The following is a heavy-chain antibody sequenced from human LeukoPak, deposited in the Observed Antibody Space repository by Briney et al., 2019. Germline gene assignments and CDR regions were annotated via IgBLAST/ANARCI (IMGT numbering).Heavy chain of an antibody. D-gene: IGHD6-19*01. CDR2: ISYDGSNK. V-gene: IGHV3-30-3*01. CDR3: ARDAPSSDWPIDY. Sequence: PGRSLRLSCAASGFTFSSYAMHWVRLAPGKGLEWVAVISYDGSNKYYADSVKGRFTISRDNSKNTLYLQMNSLRAEDTAVYYCARDAPSSDWPIDYWGQGTLVTVSS. J-gene: IGHJ4*02. CDR1: GFTFSSYA.